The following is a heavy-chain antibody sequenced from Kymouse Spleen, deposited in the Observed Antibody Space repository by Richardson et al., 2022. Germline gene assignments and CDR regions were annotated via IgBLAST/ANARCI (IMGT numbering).Heavy chain of an antibody. CDR1: GFTFSSYG. CDR2: ISYDGSNK. V-gene: IGHV3-30*18. CDR3: AKPRYSGSYFDAFDI. Sequence: QVQLVESGGGVVQPGRSLRLSCAASGFTFSSYGMHWVRQAPGKGLEWVAVISYDGSNKYYADSVKGRFTISRDNSKNTLYLQMNSLRAEDTAVYYCAKPRYSGSYFDAFDIWGQGTMVTVSS. J-gene: IGHJ3*02. D-gene: IGHD1-26*01.